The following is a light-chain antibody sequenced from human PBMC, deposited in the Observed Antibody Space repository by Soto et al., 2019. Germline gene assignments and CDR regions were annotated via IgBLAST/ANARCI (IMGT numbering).Light chain of an antibody. CDR3: QQYKHLLT. Sequence: DIQMTQSPSSLSASVGDRVAITCQASQDINRYLVWYQQKPGKAPKVLIYDAFNLETGVPSRFSGSGSGTEFTLTISSLQPEDIATYYCQQYKHLLTFGPGTKVNIK. CDR1: QDINRY. V-gene: IGKV1-33*01. J-gene: IGKJ3*01. CDR2: DAF.